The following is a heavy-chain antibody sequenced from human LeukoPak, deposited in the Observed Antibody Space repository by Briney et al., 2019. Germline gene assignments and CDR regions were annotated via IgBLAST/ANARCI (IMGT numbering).Heavy chain of an antibody. CDR3: ARESGYSSGHWFDY. V-gene: IGHV3-30*04. CDR2: ISYDGSNK. J-gene: IGHJ4*02. CDR1: GFTFSSYA. Sequence: GGSLRLSCAASGFTFSSYAMHWVRQTPGKGLEWVAVISYDGSNKYYADSVKGRFTISRDNSKHTLYLQMNSLIAEDTAVYYCARESGYSSGHWFDYWGQGPLVTVSS. D-gene: IGHD5-18*01.